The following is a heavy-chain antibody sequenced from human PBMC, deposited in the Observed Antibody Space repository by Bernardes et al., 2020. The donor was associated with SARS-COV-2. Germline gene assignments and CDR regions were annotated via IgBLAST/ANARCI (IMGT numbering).Heavy chain of an antibody. CDR1: GGSISGFY. V-gene: IGHV4-59*01. CDR3: AREQNALVRGVIDS. D-gene: IGHD3-10*01. Sequence: SETLSLTCTVSGGSISGFYWSWIRQSPGKGLEWIGYIYSSGSTNNNPSLKSRVTISIDTSKNQFSLKVNSVTAADTVVYYCAREQNALVRGVIDSWGQGTLVTVSS. CDR2: IYSSGST. J-gene: IGHJ5*01.